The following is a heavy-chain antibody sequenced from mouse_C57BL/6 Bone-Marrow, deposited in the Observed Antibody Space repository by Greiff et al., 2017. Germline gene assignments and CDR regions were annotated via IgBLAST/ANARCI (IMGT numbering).Heavy chain of an antibody. CDR1: GYTFTSYW. D-gene: IGHD2-1*01. V-gene: IGHV1-72*01. J-gene: IGHJ1*03. Sequence: QVQLQQPGAELVKPGASVKLSCKASGYTFTSYWMHWVKQRPGRGLEWIGRIDPNSGGNKYNEKFKSKATLTVDKPSSTACMQLSSLTSEDYAVYYGSHGNYFYWYCAFWGTGTTVTVSS. CDR2: IDPNSGGN. CDR3: SHGNYFYWYCAF.